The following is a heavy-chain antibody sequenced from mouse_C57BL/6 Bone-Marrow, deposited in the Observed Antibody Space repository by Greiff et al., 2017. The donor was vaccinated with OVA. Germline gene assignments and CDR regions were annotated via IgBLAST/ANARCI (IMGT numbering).Heavy chain of an antibody. J-gene: IGHJ2*01. D-gene: IGHD1-1*01. V-gene: IGHV1-54*01. CDR2: INPGSGGT. CDR3: ARTPGSSPDY. Sequence: VKLQQSGAELVRPGTSVKVSCKASGYAFTNYLIEWVKQRPGQGLEWIGVINPGSGGTNYNEKFKGKATLTADKSSSTAYMQLSSLTSEDSAVYFCARTPGSSPDYWGQGTTLTVSS. CDR1: GYAFTNYL.